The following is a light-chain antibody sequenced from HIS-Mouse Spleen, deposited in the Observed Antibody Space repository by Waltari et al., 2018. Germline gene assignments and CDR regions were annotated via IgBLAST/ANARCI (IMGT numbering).Light chain of an antibody. CDR1: QSVSSY. V-gene: IGKV3-11*01. CDR3: QQRSNWQA. CDR2: DAS. J-gene: IGKJ2*01. Sequence: EIVLTQSPATLSLSPGERATLSCRASQSVSSYLAWYQQKPGQAPRLLIYDASNRATGIPARFSGSGSGTDFTLTISILEPEDFAVYYCQQRSNWQAFGQGTKLEIK.